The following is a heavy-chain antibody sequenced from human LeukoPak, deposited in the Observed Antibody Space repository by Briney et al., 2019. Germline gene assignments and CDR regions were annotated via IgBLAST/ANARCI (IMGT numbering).Heavy chain of an antibody. CDR2: ISSSGSTI. D-gene: IGHD4-17*01. Sequence: GGSLRLSCAASGFTLSSYEMNWVPQAPQGGQEWVSYISSSGSTIYYAHTVRGRFTLPRDNAKHSLYLQMNSLRDEDTGDYYCATGAKVTIAGVFDPWGQGTLVTVSS. J-gene: IGHJ5*02. V-gene: IGHV3-48*03. CDR1: GFTLSSYE. CDR3: ATGAKVTIAGVFDP.